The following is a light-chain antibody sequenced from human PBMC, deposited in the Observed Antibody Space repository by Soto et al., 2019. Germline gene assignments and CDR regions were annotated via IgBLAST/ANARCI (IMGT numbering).Light chain of an antibody. Sequence: DIQMTQSPSTLSGSVGDRVTITCRASQTISRWLAWYQQKPGKAPKLLIYKASTLKSGVPSRFSGSGSGTEFTLTISSLQSEDSAIYYCQQYKSWPPITFGQGTDWRL. J-gene: IGKJ5*01. CDR2: KAS. V-gene: IGKV1-5*03. CDR1: QTISRW. CDR3: QQYKSWPPIT.